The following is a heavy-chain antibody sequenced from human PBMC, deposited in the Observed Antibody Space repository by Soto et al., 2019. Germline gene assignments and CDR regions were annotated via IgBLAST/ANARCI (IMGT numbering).Heavy chain of an antibody. V-gene: IGHV3-30*18. CDR3: AKGRTVTTEYYFDY. CDR2: ISYDGSNK. CDR1: GFTFSSYG. Sequence: PGGSLRLSCAASGFTFSSYGMHWVRQAPGKGLEWVAVISYDGSNKYYADSVKGRFTISRDNSKNTLYLQMNSLRAEDTAVYYRAKGRTVTTEYYFDYWGQGTLVTVSS. D-gene: IGHD4-17*01. J-gene: IGHJ4*02.